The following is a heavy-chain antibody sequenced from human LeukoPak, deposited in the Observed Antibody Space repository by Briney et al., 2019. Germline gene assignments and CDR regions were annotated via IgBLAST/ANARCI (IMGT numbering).Heavy chain of an antibody. D-gene: IGHD4-23*01. CDR1: GYTFTGYY. CDR3: ARGGIKLRWYPSHSGFDY. J-gene: IGHJ4*02. V-gene: IGHV1-2*02. CDR2: INPNSGGT. Sequence: ASVKVSCKASGYTFTGYYMHWVRQAPGQGLEWMGWINPNSGGTNYAQKFQGRVTMTRDTSISTAYMELSRLRSDDTAVYYCARGGIKLRWYPSHSGFDYWGQGTLVTVSS.